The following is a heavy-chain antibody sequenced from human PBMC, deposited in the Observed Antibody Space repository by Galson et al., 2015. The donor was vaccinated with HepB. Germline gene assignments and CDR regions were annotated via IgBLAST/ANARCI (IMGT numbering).Heavy chain of an antibody. CDR2: ISYRGST. J-gene: IGHJ4*02. CDR1: YGSINNYF. Sequence: ETLFLTCTISYGSINNYFWSWIRQHPGKGLEWIGFISYRGSTSSNPSLKGRVTISLDTPNNKVSLKLKTVTAADTAVYYCARDRRGSFYSWELWGPGILVAVTS. V-gene: IGHV4-59*01. D-gene: IGHD2-21*01. CDR3: ARDRRGSFYSWEL.